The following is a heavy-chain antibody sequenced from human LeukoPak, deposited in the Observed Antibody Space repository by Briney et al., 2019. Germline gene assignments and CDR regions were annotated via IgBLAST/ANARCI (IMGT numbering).Heavy chain of an antibody. D-gene: IGHD1-26*01. V-gene: IGHV3-23*01. Sequence: GGSLRLSCGASGFTFRDYAMSWVRQAPGKGLEWVSTISKSGDWTYYADSVKGRFTVSRDNSKNTLYVQMSSLRAGDTAVYYCAKMSGWELESYFFDYWGQGTLVTVSS. CDR1: GFTFRDYA. CDR3: AKMSGWELESYFFDY. CDR2: ISKSGDWT. J-gene: IGHJ4*02.